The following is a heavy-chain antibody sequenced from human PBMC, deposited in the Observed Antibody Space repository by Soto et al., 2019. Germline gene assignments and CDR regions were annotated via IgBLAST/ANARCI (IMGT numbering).Heavy chain of an antibody. D-gene: IGHD6-6*01. J-gene: IGHJ3*02. V-gene: IGHV4-59*01. CDR1: GGSISSYY. CDR3: ARDTSVYSSSSDPRDAFDI. CDR2: IYYSGST. Sequence: SETLSLTCTVSGGSISSYYWSWIRQPPGKGLEWIGYIYYSGSTNYNPSLKSRVTISVDTSKNQFSLKLSSVTAADTAVYYCARDTSVYSSSSDPRDAFDIWGQGTMVTVSS.